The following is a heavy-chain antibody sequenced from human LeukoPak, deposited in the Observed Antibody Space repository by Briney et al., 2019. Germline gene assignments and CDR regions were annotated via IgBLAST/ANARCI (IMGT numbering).Heavy chain of an antibody. D-gene: IGHD3-10*01. V-gene: IGHV3-23*01. CDR2: ISADSATT. J-gene: IGHJ4*02. CDR3: ARKSASGNYPLDY. CDR1: GFSFSSYG. Sequence: GGSLRLSCAASGFSFSSYGMSWVRQAPGKGLEWVSVISADSATTFYADSVKGRFTISRDNAKNTVFLQMSSLRAEDTALYYCARKSASGNYPLDYWGQGTLVTVSS.